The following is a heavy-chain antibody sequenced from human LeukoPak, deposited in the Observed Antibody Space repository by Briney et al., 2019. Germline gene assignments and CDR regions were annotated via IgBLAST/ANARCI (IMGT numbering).Heavy chain of an antibody. CDR2: LSGSGGRT. D-gene: IGHD6-19*01. CDR1: GFTFSSYA. CDR3: ARERQKWLGDAFDI. Sequence: GGSLRLFCAASGFTFSSYAMSWVRQAPGKGLEWVSDLSGSGGRTYYADSVKGRFTISRDNSKNTLYLQMNSLRAEDTAVYCCARERQKWLGDAFDIWGQGTMVTVSS. V-gene: IGHV3-23*01. J-gene: IGHJ3*02.